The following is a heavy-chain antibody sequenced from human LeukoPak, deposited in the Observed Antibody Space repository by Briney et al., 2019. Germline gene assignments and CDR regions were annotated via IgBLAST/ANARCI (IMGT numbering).Heavy chain of an antibody. CDR2: ISYDGSNK. D-gene: IGHD3-10*01. CDR1: GFTFSSYA. V-gene: IGHV3-30-3*01. CDR3: ARDQDGSGSYYRSGHHY. Sequence: PGGSLRLSCAASGFTFSSYAMHWVRQAPGKGLEWVAVISYDGSNKYYADSVKGRFTISRDNSKNTLYLQMNILRAEDTAVYYCARDQDGSGSYYRSGHHYWGQGTLVTVSS. J-gene: IGHJ4*02.